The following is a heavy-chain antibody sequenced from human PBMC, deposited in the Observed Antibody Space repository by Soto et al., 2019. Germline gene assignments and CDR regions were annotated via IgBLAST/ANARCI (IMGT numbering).Heavy chain of an antibody. J-gene: IGHJ4*02. Sequence: QVQLVQSGAEVKKPGASVKVSCKASGYTFTSYAMHWVRQAPGQRLEWMGWINAGNGNTKYSQKFQGRVTITRDTSASPAYMELSSLRSEDTAVYYCARTLVGATPADYWGQGTLVTVSS. CDR1: GYTFTSYA. V-gene: IGHV1-3*01. D-gene: IGHD1-26*01. CDR3: ARTLVGATPADY. CDR2: INAGNGNT.